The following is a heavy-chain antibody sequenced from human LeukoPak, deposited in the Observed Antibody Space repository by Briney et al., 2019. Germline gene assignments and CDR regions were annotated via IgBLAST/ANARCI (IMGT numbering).Heavy chain of an antibody. V-gene: IGHV4-34*01. D-gene: IGHD2-2*01. J-gene: IGHJ4*02. CDR2: INHSGST. CDR1: GGSFSGYY. Sequence: SETLSLTCAVYGGSFSGYYRSWIRQPPGKGLEWIGEINHSGSTNYNPSLKSRVTISVDTSKNQFSLKLSSVTAADTAVYYCAGNARASSDYWGQGTLVSVSP. CDR3: AGNARASSDY.